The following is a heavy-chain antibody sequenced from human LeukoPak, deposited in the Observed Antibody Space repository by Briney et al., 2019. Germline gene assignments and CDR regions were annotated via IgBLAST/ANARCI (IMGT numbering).Heavy chain of an antibody. Sequence: ASVKVSCKASGYTFTGHYIQWVRQAPGQGLEWMGWINPNSGGTNYAQKFQDRVTMTRDTSISTAYMELSRLRSDDTAVYYCARVNDFWSGYSTAGWFDPWGQGTLVTVSS. J-gene: IGHJ5*02. CDR3: ARVNDFWSGYSTAGWFDP. CDR1: GYTFTGHY. CDR2: INPNSGGT. V-gene: IGHV1-2*02. D-gene: IGHD3-3*01.